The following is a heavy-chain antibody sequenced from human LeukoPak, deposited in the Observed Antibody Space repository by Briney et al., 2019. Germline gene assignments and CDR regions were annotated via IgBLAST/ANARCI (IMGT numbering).Heavy chain of an antibody. J-gene: IGHJ4*02. CDR2: IKQDGSEK. Sequence: GGSLRLSCAASGFTFSSYWMSWVRQAPGKGLGWVANIKQDGSEKYYVDSVKGRFTISRDNAKNSLYLQMNSLTPEDTAVYYCARDGYSSSWYYWGQGTLVTVSS. CDR3: ARDGYSSSWYY. V-gene: IGHV3-7*01. D-gene: IGHD6-13*01. CDR1: GFTFSSYW.